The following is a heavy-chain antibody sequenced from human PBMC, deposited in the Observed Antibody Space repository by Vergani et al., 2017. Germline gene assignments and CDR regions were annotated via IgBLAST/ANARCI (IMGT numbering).Heavy chain of an antibody. J-gene: IGHJ4*02. CDR1: GGSISSYY. D-gene: IGHD1-26*01. V-gene: IGHV4-59*01. CDR3: AREEGHGSYFDY. Sequence: QVQLQESGPGLVKPSQTLSLTCTVSGGSISSYYWSWIRQPPGKGLEWIGYIYYSGSTNSNPSLKSRVTISVDTSKNQFSLKLSSVTAADTAVYYCAREEGHGSYFDYWGQGTLVTVSS. CDR2: IYYSGST.